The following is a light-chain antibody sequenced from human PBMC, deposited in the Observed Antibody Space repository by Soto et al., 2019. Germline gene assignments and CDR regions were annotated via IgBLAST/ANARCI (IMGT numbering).Light chain of an antibody. CDR1: QSVSSSY. CDR3: QQYNNWS. Sequence: EMVMTQSPATLSVSPGERATLSCRASQSVSSSYLAWYQQKPGQAPRLLIYGASTRATGIPARFSGSGSGTEFTLTISSLQSEDFAVYYCQQYNNWSFGQGTRLEIK. V-gene: IGKV3-15*01. CDR2: GAS. J-gene: IGKJ5*01.